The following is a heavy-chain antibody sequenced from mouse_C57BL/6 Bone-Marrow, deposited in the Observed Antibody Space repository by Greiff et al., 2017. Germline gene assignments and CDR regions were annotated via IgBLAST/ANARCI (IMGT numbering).Heavy chain of an antibody. Sequence: QVQLVESGAELARPGASVKLSCKASGYTFTSYGISWVKQRTGQGLEWIGEIYPRSGNTYYNEKFKGKATLTADKSSSTAYMELRSLTSEDSAVYFCAKLGRYYAMDYWGQGTSVTVSS. D-gene: IGHD4-1*01. CDR1: GYTFTSYG. CDR2: IYPRSGNT. J-gene: IGHJ4*01. V-gene: IGHV1-81*01. CDR3: AKLGRYYAMDY.